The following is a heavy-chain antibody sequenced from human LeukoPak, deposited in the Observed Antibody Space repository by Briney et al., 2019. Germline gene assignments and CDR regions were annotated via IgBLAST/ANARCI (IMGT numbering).Heavy chain of an antibody. D-gene: IGHD3-10*01. Sequence: PSETLSLTCTVSGGSISSYYWSWIRQPAGQGLEWIGRIYTSGSTNYNPSLKSRVTMSVDTSKNQFSLKLSSVTAADTAVYYCARAGGLLWFGELYPGFDYWGQGTLVTVSS. J-gene: IGHJ4*02. CDR3: ARAGGLLWFGELYPGFDY. V-gene: IGHV4-4*07. CDR1: GGSISSYY. CDR2: IYTSGST.